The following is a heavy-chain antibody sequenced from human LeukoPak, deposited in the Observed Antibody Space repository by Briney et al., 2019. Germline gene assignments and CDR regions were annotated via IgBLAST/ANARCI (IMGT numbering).Heavy chain of an antibody. D-gene: IGHD3-22*01. Sequence: SETLSLTCTVSGGSISSYYWSWIRQPPGKGLEWIGYIYYSGSTNYNPSLKSRVTISVDTSKNQFSLKLSSVTAADTAVYYCARDRMASDYYDSSGYSDAFDIWGQGTMVTVSS. V-gene: IGHV4-59*01. CDR2: IYYSGST. CDR3: ARDRMASDYYDSSGYSDAFDI. J-gene: IGHJ3*02. CDR1: GGSISSYY.